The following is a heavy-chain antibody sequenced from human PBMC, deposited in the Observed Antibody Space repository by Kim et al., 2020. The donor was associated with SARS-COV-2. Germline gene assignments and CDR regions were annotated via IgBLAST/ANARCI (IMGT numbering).Heavy chain of an antibody. Sequence: GGSLRLSCAASGFTFSSYEMNWVRQAPGKGLEWVSYISSSGSTIYYADSVKGRFTISRDNAKNSLYLQMNSLRAEDTAVYYCARDLRGRSGWYGAFDIWGQGTMVTVSS. D-gene: IGHD6-19*01. CDR2: ISSSGSTI. CDR1: GFTFSSYE. CDR3: ARDLRGRSGWYGAFDI. J-gene: IGHJ3*02. V-gene: IGHV3-48*03.